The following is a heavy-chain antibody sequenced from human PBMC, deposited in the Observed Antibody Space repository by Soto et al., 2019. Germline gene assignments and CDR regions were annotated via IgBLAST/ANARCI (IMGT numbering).Heavy chain of an antibody. CDR3: ARDRRRSGFDT. V-gene: IGHV4-61*01. J-gene: IGHJ5*02. Sequence: QVQLQESGPGLVKPSETLSLTCTVSVDSVSSGSYYWSWIRQPPGKGLEWIGHIYYSGNTNYNPSLKSRLTISVDTSKNQFSLKLSSVTAADTAVYYCARDRRRSGFDTWGQGTLVTFSS. CDR1: VDSVSSGSYY. CDR2: IYYSGNT.